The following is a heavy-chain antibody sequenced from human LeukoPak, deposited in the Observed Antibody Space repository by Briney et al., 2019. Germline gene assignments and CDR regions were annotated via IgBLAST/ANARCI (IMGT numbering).Heavy chain of an antibody. J-gene: IGHJ3*02. V-gene: IGHV1-69*04. Sequence: SVKVSCKASGGTFSSYAISWVRQAPGQGLEWMGRIIPILGIANYAQKFQGRVTITADKSTSTAYMELSSLRSEDTAVYYCARKDYYDSSEVLDIWGQGTMVTVSS. D-gene: IGHD3-22*01. CDR3: ARKDYYDSSEVLDI. CDR2: IIPILGIA. CDR1: GGTFSSYA.